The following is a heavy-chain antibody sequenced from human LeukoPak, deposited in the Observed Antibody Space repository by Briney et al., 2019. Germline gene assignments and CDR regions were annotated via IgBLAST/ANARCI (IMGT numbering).Heavy chain of an antibody. J-gene: IGHJ3*02. V-gene: IGHV4-30-4*01. CDR2: IYYSGST. Sequence: SETLSLTCTVSGGSLSSGDYYWSWIRQPPGKGLEWLGYIYYSGSTYYNPSLKSRVTISVDTSKNQFSLKLSSVTAADTAVYYCARASEGIVLMVYATGGDAFDIWGQGTMVTVSS. CDR3: ARASEGIVLMVYATGGDAFDI. D-gene: IGHD2-8*01. CDR1: GGSLSSGDYY.